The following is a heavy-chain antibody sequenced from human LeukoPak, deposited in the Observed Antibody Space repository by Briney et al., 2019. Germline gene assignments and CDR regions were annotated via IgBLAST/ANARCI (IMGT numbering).Heavy chain of an antibody. CDR3: ARHDYDGAGDVFDI. CDR1: GVSISSYY. J-gene: IGHJ3*02. D-gene: IGHD4-23*01. V-gene: IGHV4-59*08. Sequence: SETLSLTCTVSGVSISSYYWSWIRQPPGKGLEWIGYIYYSGNNNYNPYLKSRLTTSVDTSKNQFSLKLNSVSAADTAVYYCARHDYDGAGDVFDIWGQGTMVTVSS. CDR2: IYYSGNN.